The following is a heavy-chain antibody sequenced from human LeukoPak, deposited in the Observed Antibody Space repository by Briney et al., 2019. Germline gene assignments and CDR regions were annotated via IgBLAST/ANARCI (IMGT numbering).Heavy chain of an antibody. CDR2: NSSSSSTI. V-gene: IGHV3-48*02. CDR3: AREYCGGDCYGYYYYYGMDV. D-gene: IGHD2-21*02. Sequence: LGGSLRLSCAASGFPLRTYSMNLVRQAPGKGLEWVSYNSSSSSTIYYADSVKGRFTISRDNAKNSLYLQMNSLRDEDRGVYYCAREYCGGDCYGYYYYYGMDVWGQGTTVTVSS. CDR1: GFPLRTYS. J-gene: IGHJ6*02.